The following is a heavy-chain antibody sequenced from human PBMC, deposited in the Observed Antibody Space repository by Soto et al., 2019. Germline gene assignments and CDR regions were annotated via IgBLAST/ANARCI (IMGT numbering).Heavy chain of an antibody. CDR3: ARDTGWGLGY. J-gene: IGHJ4*02. V-gene: IGHV4-4*02. Sequence: QVQLQESGPGLVRPSGTLSLTCAVSGDSINSNYCWTWVRQPPGKGLEWIAEIYYSGGTSYNPSRKSRVTISMAESKNQFALNLTSVTAADTAMYYCARDTGWGLGYWGQGTLVTVSS. CDR1: GDSINSNYC. CDR2: IYYSGGT. D-gene: IGHD6-19*01.